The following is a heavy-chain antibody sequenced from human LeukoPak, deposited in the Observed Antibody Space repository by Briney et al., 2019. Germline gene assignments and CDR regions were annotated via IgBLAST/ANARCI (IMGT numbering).Heavy chain of an antibody. CDR2: IWYDGSNK. D-gene: IGHD2-2*01. CDR3: ARDDCSSTSCYVSYYYGMDV. Sequence: GGSLRLSCAASGFTFSSYGMHWVRQAPGKGLEWVAVIWYDGSNKYYADSVKGRFTISRDNSKNTLYLQMNSLRAEDTVVYYCARDDCSSTSCYVSYYYGMDVWGKGTTVTVSS. CDR1: GFTFSSYG. J-gene: IGHJ6*04. V-gene: IGHV3-33*01.